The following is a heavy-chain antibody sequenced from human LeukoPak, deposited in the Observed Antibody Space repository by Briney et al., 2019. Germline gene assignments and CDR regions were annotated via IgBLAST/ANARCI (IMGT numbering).Heavy chain of an antibody. J-gene: IGHJ1*01. V-gene: IGHV4-61*02. CDR1: GGSIRSGSYY. D-gene: IGHD6-13*01. CDR3: ARSQLSWYESFQH. Sequence: SETLSLTCTVSGGSIRSGSYYWSWIRQPAGKGLEWIGRIYTSGSANYNPSLKSRVTISVDTSKNQFSLKLCSVTAADTAVYYCARSQLSWYESFQHWGQGTLVTVSS. CDR2: IYTSGSA.